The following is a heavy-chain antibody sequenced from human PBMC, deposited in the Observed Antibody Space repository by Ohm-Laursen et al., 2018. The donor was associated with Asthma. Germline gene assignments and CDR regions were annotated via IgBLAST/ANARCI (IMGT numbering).Heavy chain of an antibody. D-gene: IGHD3-10*01. Sequence: SLRLSCTASGFTFSSYAMHWVRQAPGKGLEWVAVISYDGSNKYYADSVKGRFTISRDNSKNTLYLQMNSLRAEDTAVYYCAKDYGSGSYFYWGQGTLVTVSS. V-gene: IGHV3-30-3*01. J-gene: IGHJ4*02. CDR2: ISYDGSNK. CDR1: GFTFSSYA. CDR3: AKDYGSGSYFY.